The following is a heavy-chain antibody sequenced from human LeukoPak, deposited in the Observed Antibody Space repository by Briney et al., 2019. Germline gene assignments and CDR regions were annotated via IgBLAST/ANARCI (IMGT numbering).Heavy chain of an antibody. CDR3: AGWYSNSIVPVY. J-gene: IGHJ4*02. CDR2: MYHSGSA. V-gene: IGHV4-59*03. D-gene: IGHD6-13*01. Sequence: SETLSLTCTVSGGSISSYYWTWIRQPPGKGLEWVGYMYHSGSANYNPSLKSRVTISVDTSKNQFSLRLPSVTAADTAVYYCAGWYSNSIVPVYWGQGTLVTVSS. CDR1: GGSISSYY.